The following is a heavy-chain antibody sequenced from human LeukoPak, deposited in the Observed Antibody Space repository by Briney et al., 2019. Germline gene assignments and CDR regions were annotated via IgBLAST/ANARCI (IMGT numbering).Heavy chain of an antibody. CDR2: ISSSSSTI. J-gene: IGHJ5*01. CDR3: AKDWSTDWSNWFDS. D-gene: IGHD3-3*01. V-gene: IGHV3-48*01. Sequence: PGGSLRLPCAASGFTFSSYSMNWVRQAPGKGLEWVSYISSSSSTIYYADSVKGRFTISRDNAKNSLYLQMNSLRAEDTAVYYCAKDWSTDWSNWFDSWGPGSLVTVSS. CDR1: GFTFSSYS.